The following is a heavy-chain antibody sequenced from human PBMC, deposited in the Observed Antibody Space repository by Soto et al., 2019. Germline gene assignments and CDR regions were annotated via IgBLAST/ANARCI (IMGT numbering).Heavy chain of an antibody. V-gene: IGHV4-39*01. J-gene: IGHJ4*02. D-gene: IGHD3-22*01. CDR1: GDSITSSTYY. CDR3: ARQSYDSSDYFDY. CDR2: IYYSGST. Sequence: PSETLSLTCTISGDSITSSTYYWGWIRQPPGKWLEWIGSIYYSGSTYYNPSLNNRVTISVDTSRIHFSLKLISVTAADTAVYYCARQSYDSSDYFDYWGQGTLVTVS.